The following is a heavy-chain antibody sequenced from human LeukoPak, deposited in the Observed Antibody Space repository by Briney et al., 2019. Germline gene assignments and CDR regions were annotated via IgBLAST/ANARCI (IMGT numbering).Heavy chain of an antibody. J-gene: IGHJ4*02. D-gene: IGHD6-19*01. Sequence: PSETLSLTCTVSGSSVSSGSYYWSWIRQPPGRGLEWIAYIYYGGSTNCNPSLKNRVTISVDTSKNQFSLKLASVTAADTAVYYCARSLITVAGATAGFDFWGQGTLVTVSS. CDR3: ARSLITVAGATAGFDF. V-gene: IGHV4-61*01. CDR2: IYYGGST. CDR1: GSSVSSGSYY.